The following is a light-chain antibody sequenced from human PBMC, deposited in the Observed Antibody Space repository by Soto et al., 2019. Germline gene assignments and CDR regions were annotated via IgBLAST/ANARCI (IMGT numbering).Light chain of an antibody. CDR3: QQYNSWT. CDR2: KAS. Sequence: DIQMTQSPSTLSASVGDRVTITCRASQSISSWLAWYQQKPGKAPKLLIYKASSLESGVPSRFSGSGSGTEFTLTISSLQPDDFATYYCQQYNSWTFDQGTKVEIK. J-gene: IGKJ1*01. CDR1: QSISSW. V-gene: IGKV1-5*03.